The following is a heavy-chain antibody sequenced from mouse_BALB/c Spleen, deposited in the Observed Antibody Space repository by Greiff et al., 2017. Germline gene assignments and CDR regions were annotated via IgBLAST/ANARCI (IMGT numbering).Heavy chain of an antibody. CDR3: ARITTATDAMDY. D-gene: IGHD1-2*01. J-gene: IGHJ4*01. CDR2: ISSGGSYT. V-gene: IGHV5-6*01. CDR1: GFTFSSYG. Sequence: EVKLMESGGDLVKPGGSLKLSCAASGFTFSSYGMSWVRQTPDKRLEWVATISSGGSYTYYPDSVKGRFTISRDNAKNTLYLQMSSLKSEDTAMYYCARITTATDAMDYWGQGTSVTVSS.